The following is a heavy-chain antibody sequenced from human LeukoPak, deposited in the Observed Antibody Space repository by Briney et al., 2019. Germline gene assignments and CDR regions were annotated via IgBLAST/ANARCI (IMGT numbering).Heavy chain of an antibody. V-gene: IGHV4-59*01. CDR2: IYYSGST. J-gene: IGHJ4*02. Sequence: PSETLSLTCTVSGGSISSYYWSWIRQPPGKGLEWIGYIYYSGSTSYNPSLKSRVTIPVDTSKNQFSLKLSSVTAADTAVYYCARGYSGSYGRFDYWGQGTLVTVSS. CDR3: ARGYSGSYGRFDY. CDR1: GGSISSYY. D-gene: IGHD1-26*01.